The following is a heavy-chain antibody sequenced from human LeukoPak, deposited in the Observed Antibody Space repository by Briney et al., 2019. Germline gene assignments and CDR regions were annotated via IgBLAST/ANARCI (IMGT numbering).Heavy chain of an antibody. Sequence: PSETLSLTCTVSGYSISSGYYWGWIRQPPGKGLEWIGSIYHSGSTYYNPSLKSRVTISVDTSKNQFSLKLSSVTAADTAVYYCARERITMIARSWFDPWGQGTLVTVSS. CDR3: ARERITMIARSWFDP. CDR1: GYSISSGYY. J-gene: IGHJ5*02. D-gene: IGHD3-22*01. V-gene: IGHV4-38-2*02. CDR2: IYHSGST.